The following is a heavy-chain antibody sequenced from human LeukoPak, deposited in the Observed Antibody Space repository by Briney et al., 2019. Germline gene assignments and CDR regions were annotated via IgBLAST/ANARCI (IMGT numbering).Heavy chain of an antibody. CDR2: ISSSSSYI. V-gene: IGHV3-21*01. D-gene: IGHD3-16*02. CDR1: GFTFSSYS. CDR3: ARGVSFGGVIVI. J-gene: IGHJ4*02. Sequence: GSLRLSCAASGFTFSSYSMNGVRQAPGKGLEWVSSISSSSSYIYYADSVKGRFTISRDNAKNSLYLQMNSLRAEDTAVYYCARGVSFGGVIVIWGQGTLVTASS.